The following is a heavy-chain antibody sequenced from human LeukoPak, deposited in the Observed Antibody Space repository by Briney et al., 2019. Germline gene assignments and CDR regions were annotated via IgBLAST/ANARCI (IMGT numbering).Heavy chain of an antibody. Sequence: ASVKVSCKASGYTFTGYYMHWVRQAPGQGLEWMGWINPNSGGTNYAQKFQGRVTMTRDTSISTAYLELSRLRSEDTAVYYCARAMVRGVIRRFDYWGQGTLVTVSS. V-gene: IGHV1-2*02. D-gene: IGHD3-10*01. J-gene: IGHJ4*02. CDR1: GYTFTGYY. CDR3: ARAMVRGVIRRFDY. CDR2: INPNSGGT.